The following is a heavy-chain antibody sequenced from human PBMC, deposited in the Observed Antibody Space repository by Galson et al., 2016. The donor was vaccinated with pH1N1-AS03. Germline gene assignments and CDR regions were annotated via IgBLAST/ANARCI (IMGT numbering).Heavy chain of an antibody. CDR3: VKEGGYRSSSVFEY. CDR2: ISSDGGST. Sequence: SLRLSCAASGFIFSNHGMHWARQAPGKGPEFVARISSDGGSTYYADSMKGRFTISRDNAKNSLYLQMNSLRVEDTALYYCVKEGGYRSSSVFEYWGQGTLVTVSS. J-gene: IGHJ4*02. V-gene: IGHV3-64D*06. CDR1: GFIFSNHG. D-gene: IGHD6-6*01.